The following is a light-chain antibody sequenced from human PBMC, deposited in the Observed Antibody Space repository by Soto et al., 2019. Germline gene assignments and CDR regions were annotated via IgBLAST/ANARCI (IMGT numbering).Light chain of an antibody. V-gene: IGKV3-20*01. J-gene: IGKJ5*01. CDR1: QSVDSSY. CDR3: QQYNNWPPIT. CDR2: GAS. Sequence: EIVWTLSPGTLSLYPGERATLSCRASQSVDSSYLAWYHQRPGQAPRLLIYGASSRATGIPDRFSGSGSGTDFTLTISRLEPEDFAVYYCQQYNNWPPITFGQGTLLEIK.